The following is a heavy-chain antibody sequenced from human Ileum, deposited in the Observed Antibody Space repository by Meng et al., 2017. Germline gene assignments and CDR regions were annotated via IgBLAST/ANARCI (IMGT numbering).Heavy chain of an antibody. CDR1: GGSISSTTYY. V-gene: IGHV4-39*07. D-gene: IGHD2/OR15-2a*01. CDR2: IYYSGST. Sequence: SDTLSLTFTVSGGSISSTTYYWCWIRQPPGKGLEWIGTIYYSGSTYYKPSLKSRVTISLDSSNNQFSLELRSVTAADTAVYYCARGGVLWHSSNWGQGTLVTVSS. J-gene: IGHJ4*02. CDR3: ARGGVLWHSSN.